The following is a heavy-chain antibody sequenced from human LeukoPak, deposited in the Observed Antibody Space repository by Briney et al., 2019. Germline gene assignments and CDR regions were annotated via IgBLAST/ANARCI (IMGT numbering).Heavy chain of an antibody. Sequence: GRSLRLSCAASGFTFSSYGMHWVRQAPGKGLEWVAVIWYDGSNKYYADSVKGRFTISRDNSKNTLYLQMNSLRAEDTAVYYCARVLRPGYQLLYPKQYYYYYYYMDVWGKGTTVTVSS. CDR2: IWYDGSNK. CDR1: GFTFSSYG. CDR3: ARVLRPGYQLLYPKQYYYYYYYMDV. V-gene: IGHV3-33*01. J-gene: IGHJ6*03. D-gene: IGHD2-2*01.